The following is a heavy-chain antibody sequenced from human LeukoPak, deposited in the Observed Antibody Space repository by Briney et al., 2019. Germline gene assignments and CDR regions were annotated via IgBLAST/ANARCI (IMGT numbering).Heavy chain of an antibody. V-gene: IGHV3-21*01. CDR3: ARGAAAGQDY. Sequence: PGGSLRLSCAASGFTFSSYSVNWVRQAPGKGLEWVSSISSSSSYIYYADSVEGRFTISRDNAKNSLYLQMNSLRAEDTAVYYCARGAAAGQDYWGQGTLVTVSS. CDR2: ISSSSSYI. CDR1: GFTFSSYS. J-gene: IGHJ4*02. D-gene: IGHD6-13*01.